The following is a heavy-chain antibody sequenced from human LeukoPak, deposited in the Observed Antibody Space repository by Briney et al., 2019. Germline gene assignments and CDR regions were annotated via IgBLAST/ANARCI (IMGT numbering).Heavy chain of an antibody. Sequence: PSETLSLTCTVSGYSISSGYYWGWIRQPPGKGLEWIGYIYYSGSTYYNPSLKSRVTISVDTSKNQFSLKLSSVTAADTAVYYCARVKVVDYYFDYWGQGTLVTVSS. D-gene: IGHD2-2*01. J-gene: IGHJ4*02. CDR3: ARVKVVDYYFDY. CDR2: IYYSGST. CDR1: GYSISSGYY. V-gene: IGHV4-38-2*02.